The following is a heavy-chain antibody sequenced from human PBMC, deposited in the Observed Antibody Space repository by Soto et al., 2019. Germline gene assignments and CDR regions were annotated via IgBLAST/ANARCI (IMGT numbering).Heavy chain of an antibody. CDR2: TYYRSKWYN. CDR1: GDSVSSNSAA. J-gene: IGHJ6*03. Sequence: PSQTLSLTCAISGDSVSSNSAAWNWIRQSPSRGLEWLGRTYYRSKWYNDYAVSVKSRITINPDTSKNQFSLQLNSVTPEDTAVYYCARDLQYSSSRPYYYYYYMDVWGKGTTVT. CDR3: ARDLQYSSSRPYYYYYYMDV. D-gene: IGHD6-6*01. V-gene: IGHV6-1*01.